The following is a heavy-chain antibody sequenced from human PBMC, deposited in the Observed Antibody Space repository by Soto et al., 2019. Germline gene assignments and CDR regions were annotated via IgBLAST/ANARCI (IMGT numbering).Heavy chain of an antibody. Sequence: EVQLVESGGGVVRPWGSLRLACAASGFTFDDHGMSWVRQVPGKGLEWVSGINWSGGRIGYADSVQGRFTISRDNAETSLYLQMNNLRVDDTAFYFCARVNGRGFQGPSDFWGQGTLVIVSS. CDR3: ARVNGRGFQGPSDF. CDR1: GFTFDDHG. D-gene: IGHD2-8*01. V-gene: IGHV3-20*04. CDR2: INWSGGRI. J-gene: IGHJ4*02.